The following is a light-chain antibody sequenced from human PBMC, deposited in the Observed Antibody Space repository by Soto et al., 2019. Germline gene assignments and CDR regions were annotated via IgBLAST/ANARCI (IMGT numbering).Light chain of an antibody. V-gene: IGKV3-20*01. J-gene: IGKJ2*01. Sequence: EIVLTQSPGTLSLSPGERATLSCRASQRASSTYFAWYQQKPGQAPRLLIYGASTRATGIPDRFSGSGSGTGFTLTISRLEPEDFAVYFCQQFGSSPYTFGQGTKLEIK. CDR2: GAS. CDR1: QRASSTY. CDR3: QQFGSSPYT.